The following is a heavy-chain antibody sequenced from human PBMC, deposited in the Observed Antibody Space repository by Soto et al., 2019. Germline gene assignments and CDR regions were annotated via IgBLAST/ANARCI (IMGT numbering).Heavy chain of an antibody. D-gene: IGHD3-22*01. J-gene: IGHJ4*02. CDR1: RGTFSTYA. CDR3: ARELDSSGYYRFFDH. Sequence: SVEVSCKTSRGTFSTYAISWVRQAPVQGLEWMGGVTPIFGTANYAQKFQGRVTITADESTSTAYMEVSSLRSEDTAVYYCARELDSSGYYRFFDHWGQGTLVTVYS. CDR2: VTPIFGTA. V-gene: IGHV1-69*13.